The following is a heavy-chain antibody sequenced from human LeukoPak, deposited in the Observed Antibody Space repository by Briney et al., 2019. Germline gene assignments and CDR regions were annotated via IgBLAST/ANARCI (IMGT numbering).Heavy chain of an antibody. CDR2: IIPIFGTA. J-gene: IGHJ4*02. CDR1: GGTFSSYA. Sequence: SVKVSCKASGGTFSSYAISWVRQAPGQGLEWMGGIIPIFGTASYAQKFQGRVTITADESTSTAYMELSSLRSEDTAVYYCAREVAYGDYYYFDYWGQGTLVTVSS. D-gene: IGHD4-17*01. CDR3: AREVAYGDYYYFDY. V-gene: IGHV1-69*01.